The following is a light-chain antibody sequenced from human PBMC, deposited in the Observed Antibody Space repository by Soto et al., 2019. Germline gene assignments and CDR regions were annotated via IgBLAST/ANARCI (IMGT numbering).Light chain of an antibody. V-gene: IGKV1-12*01. CDR1: QPISSW. CDR3: QQANSFPLSIT. CDR2: ATS. Sequence: DIQMTQSPFTLFGFFGDRGTITCRASQPISSWLAWYQQKPGKAPKLLIYATSILHSDFPSRFSGSGSGTDFNLTISSLQPEDFATYYCQQANSFPLSITFGQGTRLEI. J-gene: IGKJ5*01.